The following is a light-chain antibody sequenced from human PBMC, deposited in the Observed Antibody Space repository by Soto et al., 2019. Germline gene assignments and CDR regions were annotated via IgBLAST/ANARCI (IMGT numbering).Light chain of an antibody. CDR3: FSHRSGDSHV. Sequence: QSVLTQPASVSGSPGQSITISCTGTSSDVGGYNYVSWYQQYPGKAPKLMIYGVTNRPSGVSNRFSGSKTGNTASLTISGLQAEDEAYYYCFSHRSGDSHVFGTGTKVT. V-gene: IGLV2-14*01. CDR2: GVT. CDR1: SSDVGGYNY. J-gene: IGLJ1*01.